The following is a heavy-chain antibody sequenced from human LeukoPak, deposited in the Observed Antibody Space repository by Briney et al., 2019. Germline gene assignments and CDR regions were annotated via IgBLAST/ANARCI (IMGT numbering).Heavy chain of an antibody. D-gene: IGHD3-10*01. J-gene: IGHJ4*02. CDR3: ARSTYYYGSGSPYYFDY. CDR1: GYTFTGYY. Sequence: GASAKVSCKASGYTFTGYYMHWVRQAPGQGLEWMGWINPNSGGTNYAQKFQGRVTMTRDTSISTAYMELSRLRSDDTAVYYCARSTYYYGSGSPYYFDYGGQRTLVTVSS. CDR2: INPNSGGT. V-gene: IGHV1-2*02.